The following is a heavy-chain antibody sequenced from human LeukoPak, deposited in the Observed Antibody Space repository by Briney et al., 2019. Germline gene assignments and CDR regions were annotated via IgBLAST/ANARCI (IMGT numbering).Heavy chain of an antibody. CDR1: GFTFSSYE. D-gene: IGHD3-10*01. Sequence: GGSLRLSCAASGFTFSSYEMNWVRQAPGKGLEWVSYISSSGSTIYYADSVKGRFTISRDNAKNSLYLQMNSLRAEDTAVYYCARVSVWFGESHFDYWGQGTLVTVSS. CDR3: ARVSVWFGESHFDY. V-gene: IGHV3-48*03. CDR2: ISSSGSTI. J-gene: IGHJ4*02.